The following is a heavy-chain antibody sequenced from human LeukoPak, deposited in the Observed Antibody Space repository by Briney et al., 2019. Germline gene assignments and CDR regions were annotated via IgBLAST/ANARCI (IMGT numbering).Heavy chain of an antibody. CDR3: ARGRHGYFDN. V-gene: IGHV3-11*04. CDR2: ISHNGETK. D-gene: IGHD6-13*01. CDR1: GFTFSDHY. J-gene: IGHJ4*02. Sequence: GGSLRLSCAASGFTFSDHYMSWLRQAPGKGLEAISYISHNGETKYYADSVKGRLSISRDKAKSSLYLQTNSLRGQDTAVYYCARGRHGYFDNCGEGTLVTVSS.